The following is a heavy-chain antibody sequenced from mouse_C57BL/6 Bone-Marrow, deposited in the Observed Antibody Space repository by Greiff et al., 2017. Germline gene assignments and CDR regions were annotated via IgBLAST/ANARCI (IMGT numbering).Heavy chain of an antibody. CDR2: ISSGGSYT. CDR3: ARRGYLLDY. D-gene: IGHD5-1*01. J-gene: IGHJ2*01. Sequence: EVMLVESGGDLVKPGGSLKLSCAASGFTFSSSGMSWVRQTPDKRLEWVATISSGGSYTYYPDSVKGRFTISRDNAKNTLYLQMSSLKYEGTAMYYCARRGYLLDYWGQGTTLTVSS. V-gene: IGHV5-6*02. CDR1: GFTFSSSG.